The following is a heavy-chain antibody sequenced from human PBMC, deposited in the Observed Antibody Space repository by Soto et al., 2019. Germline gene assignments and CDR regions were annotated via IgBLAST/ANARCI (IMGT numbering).Heavy chain of an antibody. Sequence: QVQLVESGGGVVQPGRSLRLSCAASGFTFSSYGMHWVRQAPGKGLEWVAVIWYDGSNKYYADSVKGRFTISRDNSKNPLYLQMNSLRAEDTAVYYCARDYGDSSAFDYWGQGTLVTVSS. V-gene: IGHV3-33*01. CDR3: ARDYGDSSAFDY. J-gene: IGHJ4*02. D-gene: IGHD3-22*01. CDR1: GFTFSSYG. CDR2: IWYDGSNK.